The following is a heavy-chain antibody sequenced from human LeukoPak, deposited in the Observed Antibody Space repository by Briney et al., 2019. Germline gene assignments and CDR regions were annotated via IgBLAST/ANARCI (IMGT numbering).Heavy chain of an antibody. D-gene: IGHD3-10*01. Sequence: GGSLRLSCAASGFTFSSYAMSWVRQAPGKGLEWVSAISGSGGSTYYADPVKGRFTISRDNSKNTLYLQMNSLRAEDTAVYYCAKESGITMVQGVIKGFHFDYWGQGTLVTVSS. J-gene: IGHJ4*02. V-gene: IGHV3-23*01. CDR2: ISGSGGST. CDR3: AKESGITMVQGVIKGFHFDY. CDR1: GFTFSSYA.